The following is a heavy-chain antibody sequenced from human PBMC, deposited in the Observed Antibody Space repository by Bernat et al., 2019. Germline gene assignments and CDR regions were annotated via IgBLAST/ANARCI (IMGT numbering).Heavy chain of an antibody. J-gene: IGHJ6*02. CDR1: GYTFTGYY. V-gene: IGHV1-2*02. D-gene: IGHD3-9*01. CDR3: ARDPELRYSIPYYYYYYGMDV. Sequence: QVQLVQSGAEVKKPGASVKVSCKASGYTFTGYYMHWVRQAPGQGLEWIGWINPNSGGTNYAQKFQGRVTMTRDTSISTAYMELSRLRSDDTAVYYCARDPELRYSIPYYYYYYGMDVWGQGTTVTVSS. CDR2: INPNSGGT.